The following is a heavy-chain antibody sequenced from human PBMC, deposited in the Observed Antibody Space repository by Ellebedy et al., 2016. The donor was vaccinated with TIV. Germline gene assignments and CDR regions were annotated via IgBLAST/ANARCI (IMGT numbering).Heavy chain of an antibody. V-gene: IGHV3-7*01. D-gene: IGHD3-9*01. CDR3: ATDWELYD. J-gene: IGHJ4*02. Sequence: GESLKISCAASGFTFSNYWMISVRQAPGKGLEWVADIKQDGSVKNYMDSVKGRFTISRDNAQNLLYLQMNSLRVEDTGVYYCATDWELYDWGQGTLVTVSS. CDR1: GFTFSNYW. CDR2: IKQDGSVK.